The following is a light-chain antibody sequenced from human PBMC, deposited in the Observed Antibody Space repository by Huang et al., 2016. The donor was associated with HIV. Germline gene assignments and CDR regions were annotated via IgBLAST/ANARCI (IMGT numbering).Light chain of an antibody. V-gene: IGKV2-30*01. CDR3: MQGTHWPPYT. CDR1: QSLVYSDGNTY. CDR2: KVI. Sequence: DVVLSQSPLSLTVTLGQPASISCRSSQSLVYSDGNTYLNWFHQRPGQTPRRLIYKVIHRDSGVPDRVSGSGSGTDFTLKISKVEAEDVGVYYCMQGTHWPPYTFGQGTKLEIK. J-gene: IGKJ2*01.